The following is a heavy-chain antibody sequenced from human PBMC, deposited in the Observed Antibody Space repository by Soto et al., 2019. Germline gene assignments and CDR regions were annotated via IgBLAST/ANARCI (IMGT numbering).Heavy chain of an antibody. CDR1: EYSFTGHD. J-gene: IGHJ5*02. CDR2: IDPKSGDT. V-gene: IGHV1-2*02. D-gene: IGHD3-22*01. CDR3: ARDYDKSGYDYFDP. Sequence: ASVKVSCKASEYSFTGHDLHWVLQAPGQGLEWMGWIDPKSGDTNYAQKFQDRVTMTRDTSSSTAYMDLSRLRSDDTAVYYCARDYDKSGYDYFDPWGQGTLVTVSS.